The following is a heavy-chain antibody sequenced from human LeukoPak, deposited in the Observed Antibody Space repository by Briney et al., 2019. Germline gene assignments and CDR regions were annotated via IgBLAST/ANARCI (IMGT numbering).Heavy chain of an antibody. J-gene: IGHJ4*02. CDR2: ITHSGST. D-gene: IGHD5-24*01. V-gene: IGHV4-34*01. CDR1: GGSFSGYY. Sequence: PSETLSLTCAVYGGSFSGYYWSWIRQPPGKGLEWIGEITHSGSTTYNPSLKSRFTISVDTSKNPFSLKLSSVTAADTAVYFCARLRAHAYNYGFDYWGQGALVTVSS. CDR3: ARLRAHAYNYGFDY.